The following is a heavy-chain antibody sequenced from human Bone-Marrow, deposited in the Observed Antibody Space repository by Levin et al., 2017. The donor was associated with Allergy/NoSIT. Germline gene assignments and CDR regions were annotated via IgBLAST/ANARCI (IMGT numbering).Heavy chain of an antibody. CDR1: DDSISSSNW. Sequence: AGGSLRLSCGVSDDSISSSNWWTWVRQPPGKGLEWIGEIYHSGSTNYNPSLKSRVTISVEKSKNQFSLKLSSVTAADTAVYYCARRNVLAPGEDWFDPWGQGTLVTVSS. D-gene: IGHD7-27*01. CDR3: ARRNVLAPGEDWFDP. CDR2: IYHSGST. V-gene: IGHV4-4*02. J-gene: IGHJ5*02.